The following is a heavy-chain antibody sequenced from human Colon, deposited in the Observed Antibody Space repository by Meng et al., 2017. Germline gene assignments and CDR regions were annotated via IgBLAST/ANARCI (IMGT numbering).Heavy chain of an antibody. CDR3: ATRGNPYVNC. CDR2: INVYNGNV. D-gene: IGHD2-8*01. CDR1: SYTLSSDG. V-gene: IGHV1-18*01. J-gene: IGHJ4*02. Sequence: QGPLGPVGAEVKKPGASVKVSCDASSYTLSSDGFSWFRQAPGQGLEWLGWINVYNGNVDYAQKFQGRVTLTTDTSTSTGYMELRSLRSDDTAVYYCATRGNPYVNCWGQGTLVTVSS.